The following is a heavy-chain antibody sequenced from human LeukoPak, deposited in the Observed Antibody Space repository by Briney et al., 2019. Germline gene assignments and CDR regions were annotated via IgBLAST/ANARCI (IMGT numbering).Heavy chain of an antibody. J-gene: IGHJ4*02. CDR3: ARDLEGDGYFHY. CDR1: GGSFSGYY. CDR2: INHSGST. Sequence: SETLSLTCAVYGGSFSGYYWSWIRQPPGKGLEWIGEINHSGSTNYNPSLKSRVTISVDTSKNQFSLKLSSVTAADTAVYYCARDLEGDGYFHYWGQGTLVTVSS. V-gene: IGHV4-34*01. D-gene: IGHD5-24*01.